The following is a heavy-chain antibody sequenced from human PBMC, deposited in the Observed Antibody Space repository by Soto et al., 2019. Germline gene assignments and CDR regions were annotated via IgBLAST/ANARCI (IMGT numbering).Heavy chain of an antibody. CDR3: ARDCSGGSCYYYGMDV. CDR1: GYTFTSYV. J-gene: IGHJ6*02. CDR2: IRPNSGLT. D-gene: IGHD2-15*01. Sequence: GASVKVSRKASGYTFTSYVIRWVRQAPRQGLGWMGWIRPNSGLTNYAQKFQGRVTMTRDTSISTAYMELSRLRSDDTAVYYCARDCSGGSCYYYGMDVWGQGTTVTVSS. V-gene: IGHV1-2*02.